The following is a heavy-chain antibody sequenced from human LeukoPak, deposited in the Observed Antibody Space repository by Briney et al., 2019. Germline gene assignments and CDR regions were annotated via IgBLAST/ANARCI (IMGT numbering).Heavy chain of an antibody. CDR3: ARMGSGWHIDY. D-gene: IGHD6-19*01. CDR2: INHSGST. V-gene: IGHV4-34*01. J-gene: IGHJ4*02. CDR1: GGSFSGYY. Sequence: KPSETLSLTCAVYGGSFSGYYWSWIRQPPGKGLEWIGEINHSGSTNYNPSLKSRVTMSVDTSNNQFSLKLSSVTAVDTAVYYCARMGSGWHIDYWGQGTLVTASS.